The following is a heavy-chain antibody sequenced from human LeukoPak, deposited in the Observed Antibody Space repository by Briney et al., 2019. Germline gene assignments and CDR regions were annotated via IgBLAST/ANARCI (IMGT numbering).Heavy chain of an antibody. D-gene: IGHD4-17*01. V-gene: IGHV3-7*01. CDR2: IKLDGSEK. CDR3: TRATVTYAFDI. J-gene: IGHJ3*02. CDR1: RFIFSNYW. Sequence: GGSLRLACAASRFIFSNYWMSWVRQAPGKGLEWVANIKLDGSEKYYVDSVKGRFTISRDNAKNSLYLQMNSLRAGGTAVYYCTRATVTYAFDIWGQGTMVTVSS.